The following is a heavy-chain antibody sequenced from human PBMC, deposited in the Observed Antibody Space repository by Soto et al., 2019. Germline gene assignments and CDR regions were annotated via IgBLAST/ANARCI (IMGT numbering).Heavy chain of an antibody. CDR2: IWADGDTK. V-gene: IGHV3-33*01. Sequence: QVQLVESGGGVVQPGRSLRLSCAASGFTFNSYGMRWVRQAPGKGLEWLAVIWADGDTKFYADSVKGRTPISRDNSKNTLYLQLDSLRPEDTAVYYCNVGSSWTIPQNAHWGQGTLVTVSS. J-gene: IGHJ4*02. D-gene: IGHD6-13*01. CDR3: NVGSSWTIPQNAH. CDR1: GFTFNSYG.